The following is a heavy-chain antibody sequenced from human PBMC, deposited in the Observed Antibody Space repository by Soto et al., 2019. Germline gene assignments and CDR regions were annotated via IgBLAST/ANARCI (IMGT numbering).Heavy chain of an antibody. V-gene: IGHV3-15*01. CDR3: SNDILTGYSQSY. Sequence: GGSLRLSCAASGFTFSNAWMSWVRQAPGKGLEWGGRIKSKTDGGTTDYAAPVKGRITISRDDSKNTLYLQMNSLKTEDTAVYYCSNDILTGYSQSYWGQGTLVTVSS. J-gene: IGHJ4*02. D-gene: IGHD3-9*01. CDR2: IKSKTDGGTT. CDR1: GFTFSNAW.